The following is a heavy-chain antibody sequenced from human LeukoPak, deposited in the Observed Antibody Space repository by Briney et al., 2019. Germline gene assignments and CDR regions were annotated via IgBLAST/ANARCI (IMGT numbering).Heavy chain of an antibody. CDR3: ARRGSWSYYYAMDV. J-gene: IGHJ6*01. Sequence: PSETLSLACDVSGGSFNDYYWSWIRQPPGKGLEWIGEIRHSGSTNYNPSLKSRVTMSVDTSKNQFSLKLSSVTAADTAVYYCARRGSWSYYYAMDVWGQGTTVAVSS. D-gene: IGHD6-13*01. CDR2: IRHSGST. CDR1: GGSFNDYY. V-gene: IGHV4-34*01.